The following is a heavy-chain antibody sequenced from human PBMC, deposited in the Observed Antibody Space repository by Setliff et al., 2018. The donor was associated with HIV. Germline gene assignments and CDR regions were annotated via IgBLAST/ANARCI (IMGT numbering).Heavy chain of an antibody. CDR3: ARVDRELLGTFCHMDV. CDR1: GFTFGDYA. J-gene: IGHJ6*03. D-gene: IGHD1-26*01. Sequence: GGSLRLSCTASGFTFGDYAMSWVRQAPGKGLEWLSSISHSSVYIYYGDSMKGRFTISRDNTESSLYLQMDSLRVEDTAVYYCARVDRELLGTFCHMDVWGKGTTVTVSS. V-gene: IGHV3-21*01. CDR2: ISHSSVYI.